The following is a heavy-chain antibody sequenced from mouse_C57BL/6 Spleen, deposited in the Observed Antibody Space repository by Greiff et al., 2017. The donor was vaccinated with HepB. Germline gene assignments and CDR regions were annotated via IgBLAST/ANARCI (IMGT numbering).Heavy chain of an antibody. Sequence: QVQLQQPGAELVRPGSSVKLSCKASGYTFTSYWMHWVKQRPIQGLEWIGNIDPSDSETHYNQKFKDKATLTVDKSSSTAYMQLSSLTSEDSAVYYCARWGTIVTTLRIGAMDYWGQGTSVTVSS. CDR3: ARWGTIVTTLRIGAMDY. CDR1: GYTFTSYW. V-gene: IGHV1-52*01. J-gene: IGHJ4*01. CDR2: IDPSDSET. D-gene: IGHD2-5*01.